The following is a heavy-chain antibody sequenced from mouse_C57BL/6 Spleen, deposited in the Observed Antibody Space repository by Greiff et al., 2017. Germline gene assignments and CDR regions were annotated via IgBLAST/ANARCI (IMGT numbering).Heavy chain of an antibody. D-gene: IGHD1-1*01. J-gene: IGHJ2*01. CDR1: GYAFTNYL. Sequence: VQLQQSGAELVRPGTSVKVSCKASGYAFTNYLIEWVKQRTGQGLEWIGVINPGSGGTNYNEKLKGKATLTADKSSSTAYMQLSSLTSEDSAVYYCAGSYYGSSSYYVDYWGQGTTLAVAT. V-gene: IGHV1-54*01. CDR3: AGSYYGSSSYYVDY. CDR2: INPGSGGT.